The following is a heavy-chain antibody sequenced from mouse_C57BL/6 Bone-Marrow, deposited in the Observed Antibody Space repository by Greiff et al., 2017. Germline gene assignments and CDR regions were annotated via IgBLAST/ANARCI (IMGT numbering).Heavy chain of an antibody. CDR3: ARCGYSTPYYAMDY. J-gene: IGHJ4*01. V-gene: IGHV14-3*01. CDR2: IDPANGNT. Sequence: VTLKVSVAELVRPGASVKLSCTASGFNIKNTYMPWVKQSPEQGLEWIGRIDPANGNTKYAPKIQGQGTITADTSSNTAYLQLSSLTSEDTAIYYCARCGYSTPYYAMDYWGQGTSVTVSS. CDR1: GFNIKNTY. D-gene: IGHD2-5*01.